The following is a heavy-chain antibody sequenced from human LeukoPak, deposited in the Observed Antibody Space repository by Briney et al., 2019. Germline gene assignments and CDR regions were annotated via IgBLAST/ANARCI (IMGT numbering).Heavy chain of an antibody. Sequence: PSETLSLICTVCGGSISGYYGSWIRQPAGKGLEWIGRIYTSGSTNYNPSLKSRVTMSVDTSKNQFSLKLTSVTAADTAVYYCARGYCCGGSCDIFDYWGQGSLVTVSS. D-gene: IGHD2-15*01. CDR2: IYTSGST. J-gene: IGHJ4*02. V-gene: IGHV4-4*07. CDR1: GGSISGYY. CDR3: ARGYCCGGSCDIFDY.